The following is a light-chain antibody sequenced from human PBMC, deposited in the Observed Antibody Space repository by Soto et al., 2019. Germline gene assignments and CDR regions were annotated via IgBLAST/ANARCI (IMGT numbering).Light chain of an antibody. CDR3: QQYNSYSRAWT. Sequence: DIHMTQSPSTLSASVGDRVTITCRASQSISSWLAWYQQKPGKAPKLLIYKASSLESGVPSRFSGSGSGTEFTLTISSLQPDDFATYYCQQYNSYSRAWTFGQGTKVDIK. J-gene: IGKJ1*01. V-gene: IGKV1-5*03. CDR2: KAS. CDR1: QSISSW.